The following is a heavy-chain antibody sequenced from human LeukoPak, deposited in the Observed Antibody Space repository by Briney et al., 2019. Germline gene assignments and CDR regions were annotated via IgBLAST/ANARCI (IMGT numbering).Heavy chain of an antibody. CDR3: ARAYNWNEDNWFDP. V-gene: IGHV3-33*01. CDR2: IWYDGRNK. CDR1: GFTFSSYG. Sequence: PGRSLRLSCAASGFTFSSYGMHWVRQAPGKGLEWVAVIWYDGRNKYYADSVKGRFTISRDNSKNTLYLQMNSLRAEDTAVYYCARAYNWNEDNWFDPWGQGTLVTVSS. D-gene: IGHD1-1*01. J-gene: IGHJ5*02.